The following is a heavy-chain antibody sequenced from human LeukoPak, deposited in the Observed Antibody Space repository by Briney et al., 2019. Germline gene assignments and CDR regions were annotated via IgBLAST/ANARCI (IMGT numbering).Heavy chain of an antibody. CDR3: ARGEYQLLPFDY. CDR1: GGSISSYY. J-gene: IGHJ4*02. V-gene: IGHV4-59*01. D-gene: IGHD2-2*01. CDR2: IYYSGST. Sequence: PSETLSLTCTVSGGSISSYYWSWIRQPPGKGLEWIGYIYYSGSTNYNPSLKSRVTISVDTSKNQFSLKLSSVTAADTAVYYCARGEYQLLPFDYWGQGTLVTVSS.